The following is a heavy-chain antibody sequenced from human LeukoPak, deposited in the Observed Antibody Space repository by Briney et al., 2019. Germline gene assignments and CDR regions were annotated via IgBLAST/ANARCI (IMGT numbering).Heavy chain of an antibody. CDR1: GGSFSGYY. D-gene: IGHD2-2*01. J-gene: IGHJ6*03. V-gene: IGHV4-34*01. CDR3: ARLGYCSSTSCYGGYYYYYMDV. Sequence: SETLSLTCAVYGGSFSGYYWSWIRQPPGKGLEWIGEINHSGSTNYNPSLKSRVTMSVDTSKNQFSLKLSSVTAADTAVYYCARLGYCSSTSCYGGYYYYYMDVWGKGTTVTVSS. CDR2: INHSGST.